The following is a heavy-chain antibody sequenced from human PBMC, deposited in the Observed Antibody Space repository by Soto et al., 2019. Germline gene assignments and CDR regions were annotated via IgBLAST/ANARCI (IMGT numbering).Heavy chain of an antibody. J-gene: IGHJ5*02. CDR1: SGSISSSNW. CDR3: ARHRWLAPLYNWFDP. Sequence: SETLSLTCAVSSGSISSSNWWRWVGQPPGKGLEWIGYIYYSGSTNYNPSLKSRVTISVDTSKNQFSLKLSSVTAADTAVYYCARHRWLAPLYNWFDPWGQGTLVTVSS. CDR2: IYYSGST. V-gene: IGHV4-4*02. D-gene: IGHD6-19*01.